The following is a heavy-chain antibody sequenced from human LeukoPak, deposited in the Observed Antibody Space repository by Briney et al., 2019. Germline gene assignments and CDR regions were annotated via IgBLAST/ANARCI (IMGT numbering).Heavy chain of an antibody. D-gene: IGHD3-22*01. CDR1: GYTFTSYD. CDR2: MNPNSGNT. J-gene: IGHJ3*02. V-gene: IGHV1-8*01. CDR3: AILGARLLYYYDSSGGDDAFDI. Sequence: ASVKVSCKASGYTFTSYDINWVRQATGQGLEWMGWMNPNSGNTGYAQKFQGRVTMTRNTSISTAYMELSSLRSEDTAAYYCAILGARLLYYYDSSGGDDAFDIWGQGTMVTVSS.